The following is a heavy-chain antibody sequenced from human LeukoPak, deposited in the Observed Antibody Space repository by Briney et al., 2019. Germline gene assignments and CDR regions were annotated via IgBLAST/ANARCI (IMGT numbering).Heavy chain of an antibody. CDR3: ARVYCSGGSCYGYLDY. CDR1: GGSISSYY. J-gene: IGHJ4*02. D-gene: IGHD2-15*01. CDR2: IYYSGST. Sequence: SETLSLTCTVSGGSISSYYWSWIRQPPGKGLEWIGYIYYSGSTNYNPSLKSRVTISVDTSKNQFSLKLSSVTAADTAVYYCARVYCSGGSCYGYLDYWGQGTLVTVSS. V-gene: IGHV4-59*01.